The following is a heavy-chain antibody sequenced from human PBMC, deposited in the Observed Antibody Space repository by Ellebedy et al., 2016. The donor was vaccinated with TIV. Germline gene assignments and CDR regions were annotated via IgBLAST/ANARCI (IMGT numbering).Heavy chain of an antibody. J-gene: IGHJ3*02. D-gene: IGHD3-22*01. CDR3: AKDGYYDSSGYSDPNDAFDI. Sequence: GESLKISCAASGFTFSSYAMSWVRQAPGKGLEWVSAISGSGGSTYYADSVKGRFTISRDNSKNTLYLQMNSLRAEDTAVYYCAKDGYYDSSGYSDPNDAFDIWGQGTMVTVSS. CDR1: GFTFSSYA. V-gene: IGHV3-23*01. CDR2: ISGSGGST.